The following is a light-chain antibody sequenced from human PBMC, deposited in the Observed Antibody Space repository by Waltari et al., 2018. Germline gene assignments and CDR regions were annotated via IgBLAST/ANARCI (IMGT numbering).Light chain of an antibody. Sequence: QSALTQPASVSGSPGQSITISCIGTSSDLGDYNYVSWYQQHVGKAPKLMVYDVTKRPSGVSYRFSGSKSGNTASLTISGLQAEDEADYDCSSYTASSTWVFGGGTKLTVL. CDR1: SSDLGDYNY. CDR3: SSYTASSTWV. V-gene: IGLV2-14*01. CDR2: DVT. J-gene: IGLJ3*02.